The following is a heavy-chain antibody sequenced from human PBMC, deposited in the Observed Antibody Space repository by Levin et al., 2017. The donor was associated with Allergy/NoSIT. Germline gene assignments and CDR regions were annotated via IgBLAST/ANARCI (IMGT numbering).Heavy chain of an antibody. D-gene: IGHD6-13*01. CDR2: ISSSSSYT. CDR1: GFTFSDYY. CDR3: ARDPPSYSSSWSYFDY. J-gene: IGHJ4*02. Sequence: GGSLRLSCAASGFTFSDYYMSWIRQAPGKGLEWVSYISSSSSYTNYADSVKGRFTISRDNAKNSLYLQMNSLRAEDTAVYYCARDPPSYSSSWSYFDYWGQGTLVTVSS. V-gene: IGHV3-11*05.